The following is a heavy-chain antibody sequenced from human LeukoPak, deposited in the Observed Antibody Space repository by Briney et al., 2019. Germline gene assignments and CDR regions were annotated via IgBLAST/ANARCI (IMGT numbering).Heavy chain of an antibody. CDR2: IYHSGST. CDR3: ARGRTAVADLHH. J-gene: IGHJ1*01. D-gene: IGHD6-19*01. V-gene: IGHV4-38-2*01. Sequence: SETLSLTRAVSGYSISSGYYWGWIRQPPGKGLEWIGSIYHSGSTYHNSSLKSRVTISVDTSKNQFSLKLNSVTAADTAVYYCARGRTAVADLHHWGQGTLVTVSS. CDR1: GYSISSGYY.